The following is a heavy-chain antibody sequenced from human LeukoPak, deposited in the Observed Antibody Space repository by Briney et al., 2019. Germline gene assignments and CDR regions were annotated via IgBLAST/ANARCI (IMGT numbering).Heavy chain of an antibody. Sequence: GGSLRLSCAASGFTFSSYSMNWVRQAPGKGLEWVSSTSSSSSYIYYADSVKGQFTISRDNAKNSLYLQMNSLRAEDTAVYYCARDPYYDFWSGYYLDYYYGMDVWGQGTTVTVSS. CDR3: ARDPYYDFWSGYYLDYYYGMDV. J-gene: IGHJ6*02. CDR1: GFTFSSYS. D-gene: IGHD3-3*01. V-gene: IGHV3-21*01. CDR2: TSSSSSYI.